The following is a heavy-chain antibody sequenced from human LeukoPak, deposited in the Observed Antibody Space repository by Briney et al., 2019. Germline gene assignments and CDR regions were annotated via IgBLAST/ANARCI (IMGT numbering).Heavy chain of an antibody. J-gene: IGHJ5*02. CDR2: ISSSGSTI. Sequence: GGSLRLSCAASGFTFSSYEMNWVRQAPGKGLEWVSYISSSGSTIYYADSVKGRFTISRDNAKNSLYPQMNSLRAEDTAVYYCARGNSYGYGLYNWFDPWGQGTLVTVSS. CDR1: GFTFSSYE. V-gene: IGHV3-48*03. CDR3: ARGNSYGYGLYNWFDP. D-gene: IGHD5-18*01.